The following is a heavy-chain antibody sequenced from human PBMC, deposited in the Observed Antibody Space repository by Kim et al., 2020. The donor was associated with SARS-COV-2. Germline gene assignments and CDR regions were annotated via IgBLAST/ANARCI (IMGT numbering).Heavy chain of an antibody. Sequence: TRYNQSFEGKVTTSDDKSISTVFLHWGSLKASDTAMYYCARSYGDQAFDVWGQGTMITVSS. V-gene: IGHV5-51*01. CDR3: ARSYGDQAFDV. D-gene: IGHD4-17*01. CDR2: T. J-gene: IGHJ3*01.